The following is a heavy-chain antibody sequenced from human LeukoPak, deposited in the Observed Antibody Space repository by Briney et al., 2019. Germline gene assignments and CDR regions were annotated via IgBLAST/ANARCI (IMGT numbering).Heavy chain of an antibody. CDR1: GFTFSSYG. D-gene: IGHD2-2*01. J-gene: IGHJ6*04. V-gene: IGHV3-33*01. CDR3: AREPHIVVVPAASYYYYYYGMDV. Sequence: PGRSLRLSCAASGFTFSSYGMHWVRQAPGKGLEWVAVIWYDGSNKYYADSVKGRFTISRDNSKNTLYLQMNSLRAEDTAVYYCAREPHIVVVPAASYYYYYYGMDVWGKGTTVTVPS. CDR2: IWYDGSNK.